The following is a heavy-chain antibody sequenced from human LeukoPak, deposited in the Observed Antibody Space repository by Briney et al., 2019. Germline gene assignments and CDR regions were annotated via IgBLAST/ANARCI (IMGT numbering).Heavy chain of an antibody. CDR3: ARVIAAAEGDFDY. J-gene: IGHJ4*02. Sequence: SETLSLTCTVSGGSISSYYWSWIRQPPGKGLEWIGYIYYSGSTNYNPSLKSRVTISVDTSKNQFSLKLSSVTAADTAVYYCARVIAAAEGDFDYWGQGTLVTVSS. V-gene: IGHV4-59*08. CDR2: IYYSGST. CDR1: GGSISSYY. D-gene: IGHD6-13*01.